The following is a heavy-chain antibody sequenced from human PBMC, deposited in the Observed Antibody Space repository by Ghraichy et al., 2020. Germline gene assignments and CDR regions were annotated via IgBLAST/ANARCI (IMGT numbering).Heavy chain of an antibody. V-gene: IGHV4-39*01. CDR3: ARPRALGPGYYGSGDWFDP. CDR1: GGSISSSSYY. J-gene: IGHJ5*02. D-gene: IGHD3-10*01. CDR2: IYYSGST. Sequence: GSLRLSCTVSGGSISSSSYYWGWIRQPPGKGLEWIGSIYYSGSTYYNPSLKSRVTISVDTSKNQFSLKLSSVTAADTAVYYCARPRALGPGYYGSGDWFDPWGQGTLVTVSS.